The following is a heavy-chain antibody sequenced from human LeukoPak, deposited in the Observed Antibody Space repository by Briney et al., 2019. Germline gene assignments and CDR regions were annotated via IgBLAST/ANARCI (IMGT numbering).Heavy chain of an antibody. CDR3: ARLSTLTGPYDAFDI. V-gene: IGHV4-38-2*02. Sequence: SETLSLTCTVSGYSISSGYYWGWIRQSPGKGLEWIGSIYHSGSTYYYPSLKSRVTISVDTSKNQFSLKLSSVTAADTAVYYCARLSTLTGPYDAFDIWGQGTMVTVSS. D-gene: IGHD3-9*01. J-gene: IGHJ3*02. CDR2: IYHSGST. CDR1: GYSISSGYY.